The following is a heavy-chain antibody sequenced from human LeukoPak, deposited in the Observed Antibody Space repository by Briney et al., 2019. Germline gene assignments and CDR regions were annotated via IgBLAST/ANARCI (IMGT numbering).Heavy chain of an antibody. CDR3: SRGLDSRRLGY. J-gene: IGHJ4*02. V-gene: IGHV4-31*03. CDR2: IHPSGML. CDR1: GASFNSDDQY. Sequence: PSETLSLTCTVSGASFNSDDQYWKWIRQSPGKGLEWIGSIHPSGMLYNNPSLESRVTMSRDTSKNQFSLNLNSVTAADTAVYLCSRGLDSRRLGYWGQGILVTVSS. D-gene: IGHD3-22*01.